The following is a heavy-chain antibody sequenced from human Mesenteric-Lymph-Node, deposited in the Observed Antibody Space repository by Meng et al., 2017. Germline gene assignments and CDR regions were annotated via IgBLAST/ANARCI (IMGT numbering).Heavy chain of an antibody. CDR1: GFTFSSYS. V-gene: IGHV3-21*01. CDR2: ISSSSSSI. CDR3: ARNVRLRDGYNSDY. D-gene: IGHD5-24*01. J-gene: IGHJ4*02. Sequence: EVQLVESGGGLVKPGGSLRLSCAASGFTFSSYSMNWVRQAPGKGLEWVSSISSSSSSIYYADSVKGRFTISRDNAKNSLYLQMNSLRAEDTAVYYCARNVRLRDGYNSDYWGQGTLVTVSS.